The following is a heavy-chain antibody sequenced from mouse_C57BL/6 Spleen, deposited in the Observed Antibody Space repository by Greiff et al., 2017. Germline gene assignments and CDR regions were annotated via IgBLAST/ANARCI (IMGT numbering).Heavy chain of an antibody. CDR1: GYTFTSYW. Sequence: VQLQQPGAELVKPGASVKLSCKASGYTFTSYWMHWVKQRPGQGLEWIGMIHPNSGSTNYNEKFKGKATLTVDKSSSTAYMQLSSLTSEDSAVYYCAPVVAKRGAMDYGGQGTSVTVSS. CDR2: IHPNSGST. J-gene: IGHJ4*01. V-gene: IGHV1-64*01. CDR3: APVVAKRGAMDY. D-gene: IGHD1-1*01.